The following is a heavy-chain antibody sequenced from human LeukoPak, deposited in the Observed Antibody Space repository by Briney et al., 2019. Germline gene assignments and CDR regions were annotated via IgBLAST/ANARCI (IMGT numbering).Heavy chain of an antibody. Sequence: PGGSLRLSCSASGFTFSTYSMHWVRQAPGKGLECVSSISTNGGNTYYADSVKDRFTISRDNSKNTLYLQMSSLRAEDTAVYFCVKDRVSGSSSYWYYWGQGTLVTVSS. CDR2: ISTNGGNT. J-gene: IGHJ4*02. CDR3: VKDRVSGSSSYWYY. D-gene: IGHD3-22*01. V-gene: IGHV3-64D*09. CDR1: GFTFSTYS.